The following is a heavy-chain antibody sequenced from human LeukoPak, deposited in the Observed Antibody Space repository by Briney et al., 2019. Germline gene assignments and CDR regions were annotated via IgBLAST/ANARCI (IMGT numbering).Heavy chain of an antibody. Sequence: PSETLSLTCTVSGGSISSSSYYWGWIRQPPGKGLEWIGSIYYSGSTYYNPSLKSRVTISVDTSKNQFSLKLSSVTAADTAVYYCARKLRDMDYFDYWGQGTLVTVSS. V-gene: IGHV4-39*01. D-gene: IGHD2-15*01. J-gene: IGHJ4*02. CDR2: IYYSGST. CDR1: GGSISSSSYY. CDR3: ARKLRDMDYFDY.